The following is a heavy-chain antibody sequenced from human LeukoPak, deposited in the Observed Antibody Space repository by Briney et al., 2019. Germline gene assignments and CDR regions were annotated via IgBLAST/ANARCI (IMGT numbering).Heavy chain of an antibody. V-gene: IGHV3-9*01. D-gene: IGHD2-21*01. J-gene: IGHJ4*02. Sequence: GGSLRLSCAASGFTFDDYAMHWVRQAPGKGLEWVSGISWNSGSIGYADSVKGRFTISRDNAKNSLYLQMNSLRAEDTAVYYCARVVVGLDYWGQGTLVTVSS. CDR3: ARVVVGLDY. CDR1: GFTFDDYA. CDR2: ISWNSGSI.